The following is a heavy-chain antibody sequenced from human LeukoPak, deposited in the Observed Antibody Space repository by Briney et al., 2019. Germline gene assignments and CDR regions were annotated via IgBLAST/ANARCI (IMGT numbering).Heavy chain of an antibody. Sequence: TPSETLSLTCAVSGYSISSGYYWGWIRQPPGKGLEWIGSIYHSGRTFYNPSLKSRVTISVDTSKNQFSLKLTSVTVADTAIYYCARGQGATVPQVGKNWFDPWGQGTRVTVSS. V-gene: IGHV4-38-2*01. D-gene: IGHD1-26*01. CDR3: ARGQGATVPQVGKNWFDP. J-gene: IGHJ5*02. CDR2: IYHSGRT. CDR1: GYSISSGYY.